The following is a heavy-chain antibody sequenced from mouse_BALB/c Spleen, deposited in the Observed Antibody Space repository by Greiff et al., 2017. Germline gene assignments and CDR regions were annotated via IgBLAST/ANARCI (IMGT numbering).Heavy chain of an antibody. CDR2: ISYSGST. CDR3: ARSVYDAYAMDY. CDR1: GYSITSDYA. Sequence: EVQLVESGPGLVKPSQSLSLTCTVTGYSITSDYAWNWLRQFPGNKLEWMGYISYSGSTSYNPSLKSRISITRDTSKNQFFLQLNSVTTEDTATYSCARSVYDAYAMDYWGQGTSVTVSS. J-gene: IGHJ4*01. V-gene: IGHV3-2*02. D-gene: IGHD2-12*01.